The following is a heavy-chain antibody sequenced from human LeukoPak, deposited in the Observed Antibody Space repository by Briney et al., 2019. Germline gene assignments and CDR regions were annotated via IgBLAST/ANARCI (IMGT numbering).Heavy chain of an antibody. CDR3: ARGRPQYYGSGSYPDY. V-gene: IGHV1-8*01. CDR1: GYTFTSYD. J-gene: IGHJ4*02. Sequence: ASVKVSCKASGYTFTSYDINWVRQATGQGLEWMGWMNPNSGNTGYAQKFQGRVTMTRNTSISTAYMELSSLRSEDTAVYYYARGRPQYYGSGSYPDYWGQGTLVTVSS. D-gene: IGHD3-10*01. CDR2: MNPNSGNT.